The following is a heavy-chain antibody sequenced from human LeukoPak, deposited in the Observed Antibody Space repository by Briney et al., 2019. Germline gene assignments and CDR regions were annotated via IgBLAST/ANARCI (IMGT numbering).Heavy chain of an antibody. J-gene: IGHJ4*02. CDR2: ISSSSSTI. Sequence: PGGSLRLSCAASGFTFSSYSMNWVRQAPGKGLEWVSYISSSSSTIYYADSVKGRFTISRDNAKNSLYLQMNSLRAEDTAVYYCAREVHYYGSGSGLYWGQGTLVTVSS. CDR3: AREVHYYGSGSGLY. CDR1: GFTFSSYS. V-gene: IGHV3-48*04. D-gene: IGHD3-10*01.